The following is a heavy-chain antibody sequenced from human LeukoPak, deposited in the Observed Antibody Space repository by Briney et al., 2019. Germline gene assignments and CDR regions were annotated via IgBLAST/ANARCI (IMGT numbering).Heavy chain of an antibody. CDR3: ARSVVTLYWYFDL. CDR1: GGSISSYY. CDR2: IYYSGST. V-gene: IGHV4-59*08. D-gene: IGHD4-23*01. Sequence: PSETLSLTCTVSGGSISSYYWSWIRQPPGKGLEWIGYIYYSGSTNYNPSLKSRVTISVDTSKNQSSLKLSSVTAADTAVYYCARSVVTLYWYFDLWGRGTLVTVSS. J-gene: IGHJ2*01.